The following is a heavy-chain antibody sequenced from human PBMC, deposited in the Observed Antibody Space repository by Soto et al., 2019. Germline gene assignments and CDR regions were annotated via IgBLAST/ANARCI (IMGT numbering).Heavy chain of an antibody. V-gene: IGHV1-2*04. CDR3: ARHQHYFYSGGGLIYYFDS. CDR2: INPNSGGT. D-gene: IGHD5-12*01. CDR1: GYTFTGYY. Sequence: DSVKVSCKASGYTFTGYYMHWVRQAPGQGLEWMGWINPNSGGTNYAQKFQGWVTMTRDTSISTAYMELSRLRSEDTAVYYCARHQHYFYSGGGLIYYFDSWGQGYLVPVSA. J-gene: IGHJ4*02.